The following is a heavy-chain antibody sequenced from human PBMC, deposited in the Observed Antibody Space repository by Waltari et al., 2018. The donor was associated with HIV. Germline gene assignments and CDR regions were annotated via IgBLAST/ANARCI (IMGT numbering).Heavy chain of an antibody. CDR2: IYHSGST. V-gene: IGHV4-38-2*02. D-gene: IGHD2-15*01. CDR1: GYSISSGYY. CDR3: ARDQGYQFAD. Sequence: QVQLQESGPGLVKPSETLSLTCTVSGYSISSGYYWGWIRQPPGKGLEWIGSIYHSGSTYYNPSLKSRVTISVDTSKNQFSLKLSSVTAADTAVYYCARDQGYQFADWGQGTLVTVSS. J-gene: IGHJ4*02.